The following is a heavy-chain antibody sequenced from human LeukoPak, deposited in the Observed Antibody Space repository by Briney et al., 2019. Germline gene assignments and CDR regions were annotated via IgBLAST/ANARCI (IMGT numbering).Heavy chain of an antibody. Sequence: GGSLRLSCAASGFTFSSYSMNWVRQAPGKGLEWVSSISSSSSYIYYADSVKGRFTISRDNAKNSLYLQMNSLRAEDTAVYYCVTSWIRQPGDCWGQGILVTVSS. D-gene: IGHD1-1*01. V-gene: IGHV3-21*01. CDR3: VTSWIRQPGDC. J-gene: IGHJ4*02. CDR1: GFTFSSYS. CDR2: ISSSSSYI.